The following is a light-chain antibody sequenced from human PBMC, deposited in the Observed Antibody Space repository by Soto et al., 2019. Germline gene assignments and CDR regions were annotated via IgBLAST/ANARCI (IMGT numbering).Light chain of an antibody. CDR3: QQYYTTPRT. V-gene: IGKV3D-15*01. Sequence: IGMTKSPVTLTVSQGVRATLSCSASQFVSSNLAWYQQKPGQAPRLLIYDASNRATGIPARFSGSGSGTDFTLTISSLQSEDVAVYYWQQYYTTPRTFGHGTKVDIK. CDR1: QFVSSN. J-gene: IGKJ1*01. CDR2: DAS.